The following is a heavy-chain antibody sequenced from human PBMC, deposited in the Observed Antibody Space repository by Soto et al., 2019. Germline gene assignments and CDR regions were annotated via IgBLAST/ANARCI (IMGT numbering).Heavy chain of an antibody. J-gene: IGHJ4*02. D-gene: IGHD3-22*01. CDR3: AGNTYYYDSSGYYFDY. CDR2: IYYSGST. Sequence: SETLSLTCTVSGGSISSYYWTWIRQPPGKGLEWIGYIYYSGSTNYNPSLKSRVTISVATSKTQFSLKLSSVTAADTAVYYCAGNTYYYDSSGYYFDYWGQGTLVTVSS. V-gene: IGHV4-59*12. CDR1: GGSISSYY.